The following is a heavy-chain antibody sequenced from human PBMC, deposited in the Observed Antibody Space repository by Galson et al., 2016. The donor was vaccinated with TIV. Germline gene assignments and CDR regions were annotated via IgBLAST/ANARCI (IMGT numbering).Heavy chain of an antibody. J-gene: IGHJ4*02. V-gene: IGHV1-18*01. CDR3: ARGSDYYDGSGYQN. CDR2: ISGYNGDT. D-gene: IGHD3-22*01. Sequence: SVKVSCKASGYTFSRYAISWVRQAPGQGPEWMGWISGYNGDTNYAQKFQGRVTITAGESTSTAYMELSSLRSEDTAVYYCARGSDYYDGSGYQNWGQGTLVTVSS. CDR1: GYTFSRYA.